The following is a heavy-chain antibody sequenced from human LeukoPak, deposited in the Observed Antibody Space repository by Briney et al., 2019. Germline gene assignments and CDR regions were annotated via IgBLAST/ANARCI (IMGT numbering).Heavy chain of an antibody. Sequence: PGGSLRLSCAASGFTFSSYSMNWVRQAPGKGLEWVSSISSSSSYIYYADSVKGRFTISRDNAKNSLYLQMNSLRAEDTAVYYCARHEGSGYYYIAVPFDYWGQGTLVAVSS. D-gene: IGHD3-22*01. CDR2: ISSSSSYI. CDR3: ARHEGSGYYYIAVPFDY. CDR1: GFTFSSYS. J-gene: IGHJ4*02. V-gene: IGHV3-21*01.